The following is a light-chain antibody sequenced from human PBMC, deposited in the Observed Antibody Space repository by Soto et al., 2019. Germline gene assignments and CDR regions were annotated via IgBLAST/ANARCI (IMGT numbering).Light chain of an antibody. CDR2: QDT. J-gene: IGLJ3*02. CDR3: QVWDSSTVL. V-gene: IGLV3-1*01. Sequence: SSELTQPPSVSVSPGQTVSITCSGDKLGDRYVCWYQQKPGQSPVMVIYQDTKRPSGIPERFSGSNSGNTATLTISGTQAMDEADYYCQVWDSSTVLFGGGTKLTVL. CDR1: KLGDRY.